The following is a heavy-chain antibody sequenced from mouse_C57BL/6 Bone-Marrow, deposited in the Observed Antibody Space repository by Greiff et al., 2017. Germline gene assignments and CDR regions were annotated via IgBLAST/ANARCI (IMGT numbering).Heavy chain of an antibody. CDR3: TTIYYYGLDY. CDR1: GFNINDDY. Sequence: VQLKQSGAELVRPGASVKLSCTASGFNINDDYMHWVKQRPEQGLEWIGWIDPENGDTEYASKFQGKATITADTSSNTAYLQLSSLTSEDTAVYYCTTIYYYGLDYWGQGTTLTVSS. V-gene: IGHV14-4*01. D-gene: IGHD1-1*01. J-gene: IGHJ2*01. CDR2: IDPENGDT.